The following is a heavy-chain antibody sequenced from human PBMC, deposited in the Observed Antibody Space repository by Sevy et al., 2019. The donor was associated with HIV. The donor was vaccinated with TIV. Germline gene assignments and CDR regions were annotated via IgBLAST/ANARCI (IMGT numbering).Heavy chain of an antibody. CDR2: IWFDGSNT. CDR3: ARELEFCDHGDYGPAFMPDF. J-gene: IGHJ4*01. D-gene: IGHD4-17*01. V-gene: IGHV3-33*01. CDR1: GFTFSSFG. Sequence: GGSLRLSCAASGFTFSSFGMHWVRQAPGKGLEWLAVIWFDGSNTYYADSVRGRFTISRDIAKNTLHLQMNSLRAEDTAVYYCARELEFCDHGDYGPAFMPDFWGHGTLVTVSS.